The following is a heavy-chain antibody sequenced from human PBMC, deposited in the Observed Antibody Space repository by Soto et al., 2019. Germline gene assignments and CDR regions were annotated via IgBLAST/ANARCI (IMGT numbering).Heavy chain of an antibody. CDR1: GFTFSSYA. CDR2: ISGSGGST. Sequence: PGGSLRLSCAASGFTFSSYAMSWVRQAPGKGLEWVSAISGSGGSTYYADSGKGRFTISRDNSKNTLYLQMNSLRAEDTAVYYCARIAAAGYYYYYYGMDVWGQGTTVTVSS. CDR3: ARIAAAGYYYYYYGMDV. V-gene: IGHV3-23*01. J-gene: IGHJ6*02. D-gene: IGHD6-13*01.